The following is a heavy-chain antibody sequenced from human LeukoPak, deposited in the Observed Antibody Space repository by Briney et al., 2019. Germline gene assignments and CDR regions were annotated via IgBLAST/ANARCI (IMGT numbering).Heavy chain of an antibody. D-gene: IGHD6-19*01. J-gene: IGHJ4*02. Sequence: GGSLRLSCAASGFTFSSYSMNWVRQAPGKGLEWVSYISGSSGTRYYADSVKGRFTISRDNAKNSLYLQMNSLRAEDTAVYYCARAPYTSGWYRGDNDYWGQGTLVTVFS. CDR3: ARAPYTSGWYRGDNDY. CDR1: GFTFSSYS. CDR2: ISGSSGTR. V-gene: IGHV3-48*01.